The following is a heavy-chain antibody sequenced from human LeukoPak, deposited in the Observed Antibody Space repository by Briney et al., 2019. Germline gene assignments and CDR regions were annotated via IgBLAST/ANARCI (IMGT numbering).Heavy chain of an antibody. J-gene: IGHJ3*02. CDR3: ARDSTYGDYVPLWAFDI. CDR2: ISSSSSYT. V-gene: IGHV3-11*06. CDR1: GFTFSDYY. D-gene: IGHD4-17*01. Sequence: GGSLRLSCPASGFTFSDYYMSWIRQAPGKGLEWVSYISSSSSYTNYADSVKGRFTISRDNAKNSLYLQMNSLRAEDTAVYYCARDSTYGDYVPLWAFDIWGQGTMVIVSS.